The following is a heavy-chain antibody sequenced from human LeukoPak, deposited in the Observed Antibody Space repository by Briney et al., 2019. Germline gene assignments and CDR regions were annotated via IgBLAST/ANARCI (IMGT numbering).Heavy chain of an antibody. CDR2: ISYDGNNI. D-gene: IGHD5-12*01. CDR3: AKARGSGYAEYYFDY. Sequence: GGSLRLSCAASGFTFRSYALHWVRQAPGKGLEWVAFISYDGNNIYYTGSVRGRFTISRDNSKNTLYLQMKSLRAEDTAVYFCAKARGSGYAEYYFDYWGQGTLVTVSS. CDR1: GFTFRSYA. J-gene: IGHJ4*02. V-gene: IGHV3-30*04.